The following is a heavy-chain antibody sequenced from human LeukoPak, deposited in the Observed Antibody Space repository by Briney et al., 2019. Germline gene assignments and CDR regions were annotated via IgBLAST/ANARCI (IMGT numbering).Heavy chain of an antibody. Sequence: PGGSLRLSCAASGFTLSSYAVHWVRQAPGKGLEWVAVIWYDGSNKYYADSVKGRFTISRDNSKNTLYLQMNSLRAEDTAVYYCARVGSGSYYLGDYWGQGTLVTVSS. CDR2: IWYDGSNK. CDR3: ARVGSGSYYLGDY. CDR1: GFTLSSYA. J-gene: IGHJ4*02. V-gene: IGHV3-33*08. D-gene: IGHD1-26*01.